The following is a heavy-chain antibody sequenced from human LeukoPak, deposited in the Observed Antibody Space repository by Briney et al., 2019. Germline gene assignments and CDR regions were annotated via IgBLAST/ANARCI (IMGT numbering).Heavy chain of an antibody. CDR2: THYSGSS. V-gene: IGHV4-30-4*01. CDR1: GSSISSDDYY. CDR3: AREGRDFWSGSRGWFDP. J-gene: IGHJ5*02. D-gene: IGHD3-3*01. Sequence: SETLSLTCTVSGSSISSDDYYWSWIRQPPGKGLKWIAYTHYSGSSFYNPSLKSRITISVDTSKNQFSLRLSSVTAADTAVYYCAREGRDFWSGSRGWFDPWGQGTLVTVSS.